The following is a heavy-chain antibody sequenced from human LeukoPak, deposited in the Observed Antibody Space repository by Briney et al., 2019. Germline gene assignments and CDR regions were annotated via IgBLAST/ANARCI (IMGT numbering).Heavy chain of an antibody. V-gene: IGHV1-69*13. J-gene: IGHJ4*02. CDR3: ARSGREDPGWYYFDY. D-gene: IGHD2-15*01. CDR1: GYTFTSYY. CDR2: IIPIFGTA. Sequence: SVKVSCKASGYTFTSYYMHWVRQAPGQGLEWMGGIIPIFGTANYAQKFQGRVTITADESTSTAYMELSSLRSEDTAVYYCARSGREDPGWYYFDYWGQGTLVTVSS.